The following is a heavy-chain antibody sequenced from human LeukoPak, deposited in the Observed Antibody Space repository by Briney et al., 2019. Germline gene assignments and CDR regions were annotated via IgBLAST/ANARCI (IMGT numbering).Heavy chain of an antibody. CDR2: IWYDGSNK. J-gene: IGHJ6*02. Sequence: GASLRLSCAASGFTFSNYAMSWVRQAPGKGLEWVAVIWYDGSNKYYADSVKGRFTISRDNSKNTLYLQMNSLRAEDTAVYYCARDGAVAGDYYYYGMDVWGQGTTVTVSS. CDR1: GFTFSNYA. D-gene: IGHD2-15*01. CDR3: ARDGAVAGDYYYYGMDV. V-gene: IGHV3-33*08.